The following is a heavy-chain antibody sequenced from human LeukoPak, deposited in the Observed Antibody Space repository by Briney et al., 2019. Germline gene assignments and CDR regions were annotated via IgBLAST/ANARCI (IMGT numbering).Heavy chain of an antibody. D-gene: IGHD3-10*01. CDR3: ARTPLRGATFFTSYPNWFDT. Sequence: PSETLSLTCTVSGYSISSGYYWGWIRQPPGKGLEWIGSIYHSGSTYYNPSLKSRVTISVDKSKNQFSLKLSSVTAADTAVYYCARTPLRGATFFTSYPNWFDTWGQGTLVTVSS. CDR1: GYSISSGYY. J-gene: IGHJ5*02. V-gene: IGHV4-38-2*02. CDR2: IYHSGST.